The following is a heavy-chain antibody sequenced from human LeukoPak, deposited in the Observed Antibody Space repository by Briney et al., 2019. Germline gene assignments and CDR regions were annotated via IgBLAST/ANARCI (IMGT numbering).Heavy chain of an antibody. CDR2: ISWNSGSI. CDR1: GFTFDDYA. J-gene: IGHJ3*02. V-gene: IGHV3-9*01. CDR3: AREKHSSSNDAFDI. Sequence: GGSLRLSCAASGFTFDDYAMHWVRQAPGKGLEWVSGISWNSGSIGYADSVKGRFTISRDNAKNSLYLQMNSLRAEDTALYHCAREKHSSSNDAFDIWGQGTMVTVSS. D-gene: IGHD6-13*01.